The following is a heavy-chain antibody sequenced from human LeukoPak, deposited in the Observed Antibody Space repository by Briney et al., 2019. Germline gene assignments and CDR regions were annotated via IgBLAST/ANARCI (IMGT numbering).Heavy chain of an antibody. CDR2: ISSSSSYI. Sequence: GGSLRLFCAASGFTFSSYSMNWVRQAPGKGLEWVSSISSSSSYIYYADSVKGRFTISRDNAKDSLYLQMNSLRAEDTAVYYCASALWDDYWGQGTLVTVSS. V-gene: IGHV3-21*01. CDR1: GFTFSSYS. CDR3: ASALWDDY. J-gene: IGHJ4*02. D-gene: IGHD1-26*01.